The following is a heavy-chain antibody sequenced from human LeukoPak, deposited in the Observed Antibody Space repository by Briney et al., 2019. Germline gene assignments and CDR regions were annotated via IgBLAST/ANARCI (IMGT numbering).Heavy chain of an antibody. Sequence: GGSLRLSCAASGFTFSGSAMHWVRQASGKGLEWVGRIRSKASSYATAYAASVKGRFTISRDDSKNTAYLQMNSLKTEDTAVYYCTRSFSGSMVVTEDYWGQGTLVTVSS. J-gene: IGHJ4*02. CDR2: IRSKASSYAT. CDR3: TRSFSGSMVVTEDY. D-gene: IGHD4-23*01. V-gene: IGHV3-73*01. CDR1: GFTFSGSA.